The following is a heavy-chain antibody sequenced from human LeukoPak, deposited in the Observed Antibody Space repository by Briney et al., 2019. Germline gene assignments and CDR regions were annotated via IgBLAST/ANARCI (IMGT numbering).Heavy chain of an antibody. Sequence: ASVKVSCKVSGYTLTELSMHWVRQAPGKGLEWMGGFDPEDGETIYAQKFQGRVTMTEDTSTDTAYMELSSLRSEDTALYYCATWVVIAARPYYFDYWGQGTLVTVSS. D-gene: IGHD6-6*01. CDR3: ATWVVIAARPYYFDY. CDR1: GYTLTELS. CDR2: FDPEDGET. V-gene: IGHV1-24*01. J-gene: IGHJ4*02.